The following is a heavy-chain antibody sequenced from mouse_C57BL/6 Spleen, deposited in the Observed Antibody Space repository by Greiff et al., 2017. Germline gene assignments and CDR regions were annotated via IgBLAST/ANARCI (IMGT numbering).Heavy chain of an antibody. CDR2: IDPSDSYT. V-gene: IGHV1-59*01. D-gene: IGHD2-3*01. CDR1: GYTFTSYW. CDR3: ARGYDGYYPFAY. Sequence: QVQLQQPGAELVRPGTSVKLSCKASGYTFTSYWMHWVKQRPGQGLEWIGVIDPSDSYTNYNQKFKGKATLTVDTSSSTAYMQLSSLTSEDSAVYCWARGYDGYYPFAYWGQGTLVTVSA. J-gene: IGHJ3*01.